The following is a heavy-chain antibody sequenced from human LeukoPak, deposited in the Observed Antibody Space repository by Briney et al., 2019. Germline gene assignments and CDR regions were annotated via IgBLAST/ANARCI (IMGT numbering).Heavy chain of an antibody. Sequence: ASVMVSCKASGYTFTSYDINWVRQATGQGREWMGWMNPNSNSTGYVQKLQGGVTITRNTSIIKADMVLRSVTSEDTAVYYWSRGVIPAAGNWGQRNLVTASS. CDR3: SRGVIPAAGN. CDR2: MNPNSNST. D-gene: IGHD6-25*01. CDR1: GYTFTSYD. V-gene: IGHV1-8*03. J-gene: IGHJ4*02.